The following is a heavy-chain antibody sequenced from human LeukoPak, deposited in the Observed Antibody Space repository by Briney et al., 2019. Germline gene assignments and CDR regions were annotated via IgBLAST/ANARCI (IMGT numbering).Heavy chain of an antibody. J-gene: IGHJ6*03. V-gene: IGHV1-2*06. D-gene: IGHD6-13*01. Sequence: ASVEVSCKASGYTFTGYYMHWVRQAPGQGLEWMGRINPNSGGTNYAQKFQGRVTMTRDTSISTAYMELSRLRSDDTAVYYCATEYSSSWYDYYYYMDVWGKGTTVTVSS. CDR2: INPNSGGT. CDR1: GYTFTGYY. CDR3: ATEYSSSWYDYYYYMDV.